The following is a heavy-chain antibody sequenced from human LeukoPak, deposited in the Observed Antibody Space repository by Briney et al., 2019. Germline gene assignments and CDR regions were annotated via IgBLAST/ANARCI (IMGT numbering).Heavy chain of an antibody. CDR3: ARPRQKLGYYYYYGLDV. CDR2: ISDSGGST. D-gene: IGHD6-13*01. Sequence: PGGSLRLSCAASGFTVSSNYMSWVRQAPGKGLEWVSGISDSGGSTYYADSVKGRFTVSRDNSKNTLFLQMNSLRAEDTAVYYCARPRQKLGYYYYYGLDVWGQGTTVTVSS. J-gene: IGHJ6*02. CDR1: GFTVSSNY. V-gene: IGHV3-53*01.